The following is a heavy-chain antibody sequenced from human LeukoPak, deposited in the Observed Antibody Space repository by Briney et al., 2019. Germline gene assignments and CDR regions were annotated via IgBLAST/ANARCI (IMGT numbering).Heavy chain of an antibody. Sequence: GGSLRLSCAASGFSFSASSMNWVRQAPGKGLEWVSHISSSSSTIYYADSVKGRFTISRDNAKNSLNLQMNSLRAEDTALYYCAKDLGPGSMATSPGFDYWGQGTLVTVSS. J-gene: IGHJ4*02. V-gene: IGHV3-48*01. CDR2: ISSSSSTI. CDR1: GFSFSASS. CDR3: AKDLGPGSMATSPGFDY. D-gene: IGHD5-24*01.